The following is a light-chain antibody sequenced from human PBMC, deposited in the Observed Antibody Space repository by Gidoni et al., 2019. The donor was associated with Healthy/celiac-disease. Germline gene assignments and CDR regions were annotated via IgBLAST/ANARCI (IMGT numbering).Light chain of an antibody. CDR3: QQFNSYPLFT. J-gene: IGKJ3*01. V-gene: IGKV1-13*02. CDR1: QGISSA. CDR2: DAS. Sequence: AIQLTQSPSSLSASVGDRVTITCRASQGISSALAWYQQKPGKAPKLLIYDASSWESGVPSRFSGSGSGTDFTLTISSLQPEDFATYYCQQFNSYPLFTFGPGTKVDIK.